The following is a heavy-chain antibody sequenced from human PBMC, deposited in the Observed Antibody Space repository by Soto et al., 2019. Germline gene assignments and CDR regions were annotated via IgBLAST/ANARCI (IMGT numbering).Heavy chain of an antibody. CDR2: ISGGGDTT. CDR3: AKLRDFVVLPAGILDY. D-gene: IGHD2-8*01. CDR1: GFTFSSYG. V-gene: IGHV3-23*01. J-gene: IGHJ4*02. Sequence: EVQLLESGGGLVQPGGSLRLTCAASGFTFSSYGISWIRLSPGKGLEWVSVISGGGDTTYYTPSVKGRFTISRDDFRNTLYLQMNSLRPEDTVIYYFAKLRDFVVLPAGILDYWGPGTLVTVSS.